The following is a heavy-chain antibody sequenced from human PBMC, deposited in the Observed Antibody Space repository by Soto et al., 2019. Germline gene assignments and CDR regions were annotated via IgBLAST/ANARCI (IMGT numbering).Heavy chain of an antibody. CDR2: IYTSGST. CDR1: GGSISSYY. CDR3: ARGRTFIYSSSPEGGWFDP. V-gene: IGHV4-4*07. J-gene: IGHJ5*02. D-gene: IGHD6-6*01. Sequence: SETLSLTCTVSGGSISSYYWSWIRQPAGKGLEWIGRIYTSGSTNYNPSLKSRVTMSVDTSKNQFSLKLSSVTVADTAVYYCARGRTFIYSSSPEGGWFDPWGQGTLVTVSS.